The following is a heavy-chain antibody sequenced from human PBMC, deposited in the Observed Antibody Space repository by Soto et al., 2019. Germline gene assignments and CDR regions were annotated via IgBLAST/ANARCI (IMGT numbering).Heavy chain of an antibody. V-gene: IGHV4-59*01. Sequence: SETLSLTCTVSGGSISSYYWSWIRQPPGKGLEWIGYIYYSGSTNYNPSLRSRVTISVDTSKNQFSLKLSSVTAADTAVYYCARDHDYVWGSYRLGYYGMDVWGQGTTVTVSS. CDR3: ARDHDYVWGSYRLGYYGMDV. J-gene: IGHJ6*02. D-gene: IGHD3-16*02. CDR1: GGSISSYY. CDR2: IYYSGST.